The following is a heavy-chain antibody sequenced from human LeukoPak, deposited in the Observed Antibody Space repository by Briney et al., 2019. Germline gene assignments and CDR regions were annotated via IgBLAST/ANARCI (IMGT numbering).Heavy chain of an antibody. J-gene: IGHJ5*02. Sequence: ASVKVSCKASGYTFSNHGIGWVRQAPGHGLEWVGWISAHTGNTNYAQKVQGRVTMTTDTSTSTAYMELRSLTSDDTAVYYCARAEGDYDPLNWIDPWGQGTLVIVSS. CDR2: ISAHTGNT. V-gene: IGHV1-18*01. CDR3: ARAEGDYDPLNWIDP. CDR1: GYTFSNHG. D-gene: IGHD3-16*01.